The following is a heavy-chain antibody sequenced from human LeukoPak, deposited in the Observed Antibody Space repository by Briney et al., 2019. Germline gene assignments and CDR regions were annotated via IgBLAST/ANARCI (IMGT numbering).Heavy chain of an antibody. Sequence: PGGSLRLSCAASGFTFSSYGMHWVRQAPGKGLEWVAVISYDGSNKYYADSVKGRFTISRDNSKNTLYLQMNSLRAEDTAVYYCAKDLDYYDSTGYWGQGTLVTVSS. CDR1: GFTFSSYG. J-gene: IGHJ4*02. CDR3: AKDLDYYDSTGY. D-gene: IGHD3-22*01. CDR2: ISYDGSNK. V-gene: IGHV3-30*18.